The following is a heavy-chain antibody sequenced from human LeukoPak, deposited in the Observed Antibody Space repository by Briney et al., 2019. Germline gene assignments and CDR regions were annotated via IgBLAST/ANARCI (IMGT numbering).Heavy chain of an antibody. CDR1: GFTFSSYA. D-gene: IGHD3-10*01. CDR2: ISGSGGST. J-gene: IGHJ4*02. CDR3: ARPTGGNYGFDY. Sequence: GGSLRLSCAASGFTFSSYAMSWVRQAPGKGLEWVSAISGSGGSTYYADSVKGRFTISRDNAKNSLYLQMNSLRAEDTALYYCARPTGGNYGFDYWGQGTLVTVSS. V-gene: IGHV3-23*01.